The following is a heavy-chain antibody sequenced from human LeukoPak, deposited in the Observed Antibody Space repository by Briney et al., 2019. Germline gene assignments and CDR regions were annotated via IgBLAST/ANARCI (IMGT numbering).Heavy chain of an antibody. CDR1: GGTFSSYA. D-gene: IGHD3-22*01. V-gene: IGHV1-69*04. CDR3: ARDLPPNIYDSSGYGY. Sequence: SVKVSCKASGGTFSSYAISWVRQAPGQGLEWMGRIIPILGIANYAQKFQGRVTITADKSTSTAYMELSSLRSEDTAVYYCARDLPPNIYDSSGYGYWGQGTLVTVSS. CDR2: IIPILGIA. J-gene: IGHJ4*02.